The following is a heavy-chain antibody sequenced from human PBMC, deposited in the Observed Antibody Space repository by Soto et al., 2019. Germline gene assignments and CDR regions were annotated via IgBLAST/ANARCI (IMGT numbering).Heavy chain of an antibody. V-gene: IGHV4-30-2*01. CDR2: IYHSGST. J-gene: IGHJ4*02. CDR3: ARGNVVAMDE. Sequence: SETLSLTCAVSGGSISSGGYSWSWIRQPPGKGLEWIGYIYHSGSTYYNPSLKSRVTISVDRSKNQFSLKLSSVTAADTAGYYWARGNVVAMDEWGQGPLGT. D-gene: IGHD2-21*01. CDR1: GGSISSGGYS.